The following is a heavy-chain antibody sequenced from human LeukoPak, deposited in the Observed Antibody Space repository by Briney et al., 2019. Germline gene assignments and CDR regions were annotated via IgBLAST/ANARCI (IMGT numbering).Heavy chain of an antibody. Sequence: GGSLRLSCAASGFTVSSNYMSWVRQAPGKRLEWVSVIYSGGSTYYADSVKGRFTISRDNSKNTLYLQMNSLRAEDTAVYYCASDLYYYDSSPEPNWGQGTLVTVSS. CDR2: IYSGGST. D-gene: IGHD3-22*01. V-gene: IGHV3-66*01. CDR1: GFTVSSNY. CDR3: ASDLYYYDSSPEPN. J-gene: IGHJ4*02.